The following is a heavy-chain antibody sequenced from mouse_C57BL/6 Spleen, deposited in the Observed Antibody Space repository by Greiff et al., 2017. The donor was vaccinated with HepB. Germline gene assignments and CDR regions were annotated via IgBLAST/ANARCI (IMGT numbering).Heavy chain of an antibody. CDR3: ARAAPETDY. V-gene: IGHV3-6*01. D-gene: IGHD3-1*01. J-gene: IGHJ2*01. Sequence: EVKLQESGPGLVKPSQSLSLTCSVTGYSITSGYYWNWIRQLPGNKLEWMGYISYDGSNNYNPSLKNRITITRDTSKNQFFLKLNSVTTEDTATYYCARAAPETDYWGQGTTLTVSS. CDR1: GYSITSGYY. CDR2: ISYDGSN.